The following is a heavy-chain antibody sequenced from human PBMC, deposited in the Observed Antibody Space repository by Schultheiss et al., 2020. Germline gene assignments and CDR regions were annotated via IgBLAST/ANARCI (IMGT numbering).Heavy chain of an antibody. D-gene: IGHD3-9*01. Sequence: PETLSLTCTVSGGSISSYYWSWIRQPPGKGLEWIGSIYYTGSTYYNPSLKSRVTISVDTSKNQFSLKLSSVTAADTAVYYCARAIYDILTGYYYYYYYMDVWGTGTTVTVSS. J-gene: IGHJ6*03. CDR3: ARAIYDILTGYYYYYYYMDV. CDR1: GGSISSYY. CDR2: IYYTGST. V-gene: IGHV4-59*04.